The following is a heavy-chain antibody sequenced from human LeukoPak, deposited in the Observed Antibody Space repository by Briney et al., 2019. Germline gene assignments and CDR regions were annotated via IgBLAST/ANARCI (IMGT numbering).Heavy chain of an antibody. CDR1: GFTFSSYA. D-gene: IGHD2-15*01. J-gene: IGHJ5*02. CDR2: ISGSGGST. Sequence: GGSLRLSCAASGFTFSSYAMSWVRQAPGKGLEWVSAISGSGGSTYYADSVKGWFTISRDNSKNTLYLQMNSLRAEDTAVYYCAKGRICSGGSCYYWFDPWGQGTLVTVSS. V-gene: IGHV3-23*01. CDR3: AKGRICSGGSCYYWFDP.